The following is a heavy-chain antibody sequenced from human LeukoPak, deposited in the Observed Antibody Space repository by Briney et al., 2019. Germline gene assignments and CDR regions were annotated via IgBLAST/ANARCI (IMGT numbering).Heavy chain of an antibody. D-gene: IGHD3-10*01. V-gene: IGHV1-3*01. J-gene: IGHJ6*04. CDR2: INAGNGNT. CDR1: GYTFNIYA. CDR3: ARRGGLASGLYYYGMDV. Sequence: ASVKVSCKASGYTFNIYAMHWVRQAPGQRLEWMGWINAGNGNTRYSQKFHDRVTITRDTSARTTYMELSSLRSEDTAVYYCARRGGLASGLYYYGMDVWGKGTTVTVSS.